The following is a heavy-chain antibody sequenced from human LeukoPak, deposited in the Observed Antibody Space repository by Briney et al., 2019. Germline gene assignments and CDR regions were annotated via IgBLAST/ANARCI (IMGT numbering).Heavy chain of an antibody. J-gene: IGHJ4*02. CDR3: ASNYYDILTGYSHHFDY. V-gene: IGHV3-21*01. CDR1: GFTFSSYG. Sequence: GGSLRLSCAASGFTFSSYGMHWVRQAPGKGLEWVSSISSSSSYIYYADSVKGRFTISRDNAKNSLYLQMNSLRAEDTAVYYCASNYYDILTGYSHHFDYWGQGTLVTVSS. CDR2: ISSSSSYI. D-gene: IGHD3-9*01.